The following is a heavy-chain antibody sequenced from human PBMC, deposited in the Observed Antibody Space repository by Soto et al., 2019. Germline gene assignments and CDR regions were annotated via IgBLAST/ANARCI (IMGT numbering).Heavy chain of an antibody. CDR2: SYWDDDK. Sequence: QITLKESGPTLVKPTQTLTLTCTFSAFSLSTGGVGVGWIRQPPGKALEWLGLSYWDDDKRYSPSLRSSLTITKDTSQNQVVLTMTNVDPVDRATYYCIQSRCGGDCLQSYASYYYYGMDVWGQGTTVTVSS. J-gene: IGHJ6*02. CDR3: IQSRCGGDCLQSYASYYYYGMDV. CDR1: AFSLSTGGVG. D-gene: IGHD2-21*02. V-gene: IGHV2-5*02.